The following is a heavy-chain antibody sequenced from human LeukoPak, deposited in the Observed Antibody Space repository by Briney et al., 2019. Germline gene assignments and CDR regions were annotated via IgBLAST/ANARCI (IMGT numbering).Heavy chain of an antibody. Sequence: GGSLRLSCAASGFTFSSYAMHWVRQAPGKRLEWVAVISYDGSNKYYADSVKGRFTISRDNSKNTLYLQMNSLRAEDTAVYYCALVVVAAMDYWGQGTLVTVSS. CDR1: GFTFSSYA. CDR2: ISYDGSNK. J-gene: IGHJ4*02. D-gene: IGHD2-15*01. V-gene: IGHV3-30-3*01. CDR3: ALVVVAAMDY.